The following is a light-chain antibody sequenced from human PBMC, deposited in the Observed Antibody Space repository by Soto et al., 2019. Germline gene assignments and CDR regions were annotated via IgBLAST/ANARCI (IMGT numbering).Light chain of an antibody. Sequence: DLQMTQSPSSLSASVGDRVTITCRASHDISHYLAWYQQQPGKVPKLLIYSASTLHSGVPSRFSGSGSQTDFTLTISSLQPEDVATYYCQKYNNAPWTFGPGTKVELK. CDR1: HDISHY. V-gene: IGKV1-27*01. J-gene: IGKJ1*01. CDR3: QKYNNAPWT. CDR2: SAS.